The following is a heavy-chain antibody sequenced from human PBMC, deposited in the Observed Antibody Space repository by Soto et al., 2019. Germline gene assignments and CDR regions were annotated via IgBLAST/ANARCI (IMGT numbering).Heavy chain of an antibody. J-gene: IGHJ4*02. CDR1: GFTFSNYW. CDR3: ATDQGIGSGWSSDY. V-gene: IGHV3-7*01. CDR2: IKQDGSEE. D-gene: IGHD6-19*01. Sequence: EVQLVESGGGLVQPGGSLRLSCAASGFTFSNYWMSWVRLAPGKGLEWLANIKQDGSEEYYVDSVKGRFTISRDNAKNSLYLQMNTLRAEDTALYYCATDQGIGSGWSSDYWGQGTLVTVSS.